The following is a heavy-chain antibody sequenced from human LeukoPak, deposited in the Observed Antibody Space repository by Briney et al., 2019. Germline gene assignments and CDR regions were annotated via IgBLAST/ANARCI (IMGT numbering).Heavy chain of an antibody. J-gene: IGHJ4*02. Sequence: GASVKVSCKVSGYTLTELSMHWVRQAPGKGLEWMGGFDPEDGETIYAQKFQGRVTMTEDTSTDTAYMELSSLRSEDTAVYYCATGGLTYYYDSSGYYYLGYWGQGTLVTVSS. CDR1: GYTLTELS. V-gene: IGHV1-24*01. CDR2: FDPEDGET. CDR3: ATGGLTYYYDSSGYYYLGY. D-gene: IGHD3-22*01.